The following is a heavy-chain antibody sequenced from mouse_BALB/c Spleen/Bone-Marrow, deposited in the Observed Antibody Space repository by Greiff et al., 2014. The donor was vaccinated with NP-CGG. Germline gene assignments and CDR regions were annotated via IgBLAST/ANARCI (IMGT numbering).Heavy chain of an antibody. J-gene: IGHJ4*01. CDR2: IYPGNVNT. CDR1: GYTFTSYY. CDR3: ARDTMDY. Sequence: VHLVESGPELVKPGASVRISCKASGYTFTSYYIHWVKQRPGQGLEWIGWIYPGNVNTKYNEKFKGKATLTADKSSSTAYMQLSSLTSEDSGVYFCARDTMDYWGQGTSVTVSS. V-gene: IGHV1S56*01.